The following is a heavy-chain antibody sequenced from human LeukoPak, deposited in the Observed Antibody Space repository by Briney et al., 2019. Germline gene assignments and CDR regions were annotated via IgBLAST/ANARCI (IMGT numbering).Heavy chain of an antibody. D-gene: IGHD3-16*02. Sequence: SETLSLTCTVSGGSISGYYWSWIRQPPGKGLEWIGETNHSGSTNYNPSLKSRVTISVDTSKNQFSLKLSSVTAADTAVYYCARGGYVWGSYRPHYFDYWGQGTLVTVSS. CDR3: ARGGYVWGSYRPHYFDY. CDR2: TNHSGST. J-gene: IGHJ4*02. V-gene: IGHV4-34*01. CDR1: GGSISGYY.